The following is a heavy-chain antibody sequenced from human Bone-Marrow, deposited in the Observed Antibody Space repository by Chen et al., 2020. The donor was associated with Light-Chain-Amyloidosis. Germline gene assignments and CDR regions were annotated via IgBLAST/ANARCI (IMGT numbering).Heavy chain of an antibody. CDR2: INHSGST. CDR1: GGSFSGYY. CDR3: ARRSGSYDGYYGMDV. D-gene: IGHD1-26*01. J-gene: IGHJ6*02. Sequence: QVQLQQWGAGLLKPSETLSLTCAVYGGSFSGYYWSWIRQPPGKGLEWIGEINHSGSTNYNPSLKSRVSISVDTSKNQFSLKLSSVTAAVTAVYYWARRSGSYDGYYGMDVWGQGTTVTVSS. V-gene: IGHV4-34*01.